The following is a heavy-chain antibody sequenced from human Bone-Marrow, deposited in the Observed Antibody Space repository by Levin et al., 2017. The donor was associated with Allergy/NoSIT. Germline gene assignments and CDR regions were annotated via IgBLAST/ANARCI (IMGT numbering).Heavy chain of an antibody. D-gene: IGHD4-17*01. V-gene: IGHV4-39*01. CDR3: ASPTAYFGDYAY. J-gene: IGHJ4*01. Sequence: SETLSLTCTVFGGSISRDNYYWAWIRQPPGKGLEWIGSIYHNGAAFRNPSLLTRLTISVDTSKNQYSLRLNSVTAADTAMYFCASPTAYFGDYAYWGHGILVTVSP. CDR1: GGSISRDNYY. CDR2: IYHNGAA.